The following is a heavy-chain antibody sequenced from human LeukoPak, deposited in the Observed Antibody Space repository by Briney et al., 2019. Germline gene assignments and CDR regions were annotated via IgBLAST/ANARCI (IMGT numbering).Heavy chain of an antibody. V-gene: IGHV1-2*02. J-gene: IGHJ4*02. CDR3: ARVMVRGVRASSSYYFDY. CDR2: INPNSGGT. Sequence: ASVKVSCKASGYTFTGYYMHWVRQAPGQGLEWMGWINPNSGGTNYAQKFQGRVTMTRDTSISTAYMELSRLRSDDTAVYYCARVMVRGVRASSSYYFDYWGQGTLVTVSS. D-gene: IGHD3-10*01. CDR1: GYTFTGYY.